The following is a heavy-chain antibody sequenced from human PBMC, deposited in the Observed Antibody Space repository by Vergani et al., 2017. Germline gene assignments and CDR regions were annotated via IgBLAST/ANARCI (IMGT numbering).Heavy chain of an antibody. J-gene: IGHJ4*02. CDR1: GFTFSSFW. Sequence: EVQLVESGGGLVQPGGSLRLSCAASGFTFSSFWMSWVRQAPGKGLEWVANIKQDGSEKYYVDSVKGRFTISRDNAKNSQYLQMNSLRAEDTAVYYCARDDEWELRHFDYWGQGTLVTVSS. CDR2: IKQDGSEK. D-gene: IGHD1-26*01. CDR3: ARDDEWELRHFDY. V-gene: IGHV3-7*01.